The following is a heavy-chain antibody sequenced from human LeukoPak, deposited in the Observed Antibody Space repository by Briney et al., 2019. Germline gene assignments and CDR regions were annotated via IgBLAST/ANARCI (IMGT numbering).Heavy chain of an antibody. D-gene: IGHD6-13*01. CDR3: VTDRDNSWQKRFDY. CDR2: INQDGSEK. J-gene: IGHJ4*02. Sequence: RPGGSLRLSCAASGFTFSSYWMNWFRQAPGKGLEWVANINQDGSEKSYVDSVKGRFTISRDNADNSLYLQMNSLGADDTAVYYCVTDRDNSWQKRFDYRGQGTLVTVSS. CDR1: GFTFSSYW. V-gene: IGHV3-7*01.